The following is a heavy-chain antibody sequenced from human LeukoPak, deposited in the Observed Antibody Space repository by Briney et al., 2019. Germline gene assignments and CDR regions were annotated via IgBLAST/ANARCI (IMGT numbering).Heavy chain of an antibody. V-gene: IGHV1-18*01. Sequence: ASVKVSCKASGHTFTSYDITWVRQAPGQGLEWMGWISGYNGNTNYAQKLQGRVTMTTDTSTSTAYMELRSLRSDDPAVYYCARDRGEYYYGSGSSSGSFDYWGQGTLVTVSS. CDR2: ISGYNGNT. D-gene: IGHD3-10*01. CDR3: ARDRGEYYYGSGSSSGSFDY. CDR1: GHTFTSYD. J-gene: IGHJ4*02.